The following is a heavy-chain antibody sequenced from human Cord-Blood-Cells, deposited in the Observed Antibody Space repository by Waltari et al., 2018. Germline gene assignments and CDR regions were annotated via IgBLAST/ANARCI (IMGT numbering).Heavy chain of an antibody. D-gene: IGHD3-9*01. J-gene: IGHJ6*02. CDR2: MNPNSGNT. Sequence: QVQLVQSGAEAKKPGASVTVSCQASASTFTSYDLNGVRPVTGQGLEWMGWMNPNSGNTGYAQKFQGRVTMARNTSISTAYMELSSLRSEDTAVYYCARGYYDSLTGHSGYCYYGMDVWGQGP. CDR3: ARGYYDSLTGHSGYCYYGMDV. CDR1: ASTFTSYD. V-gene: IGHV1-8*01.